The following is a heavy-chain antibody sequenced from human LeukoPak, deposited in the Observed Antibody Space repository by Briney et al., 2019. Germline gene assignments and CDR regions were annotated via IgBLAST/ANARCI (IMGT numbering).Heavy chain of an antibody. CDR3: ARGTPYCSSASCYNY. V-gene: IGHV1-58*01. D-gene: IGHD2-2*02. CDR2: IVVGSGNT. Sequence: ASVKVSCKASGFTFTSSAVQWVRQARGQRLEWIGWIVVGSGNTNYAQKFQGRVTITADESTSTAYMELSSLRSEDTAVYYCARGTPYCSSASCYNYWGQGTLVTVSS. J-gene: IGHJ4*02. CDR1: GFTFTSSA.